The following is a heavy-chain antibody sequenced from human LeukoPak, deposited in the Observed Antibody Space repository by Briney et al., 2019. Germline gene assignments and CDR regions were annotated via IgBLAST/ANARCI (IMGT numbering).Heavy chain of an antibody. Sequence: GGSLRLFCAASGFTFSSYAMHWVRQAPGKGLEWVAVISYDGSNKYYADSVKGRFTISRDNSKNTLYLQMNSMRAEDTAVYYCARDEITMVRGVILYYFDYWGQGTLVTVSS. CDR2: ISYDGSNK. CDR1: GFTFSSYA. V-gene: IGHV3-30*04. J-gene: IGHJ4*02. CDR3: ARDEITMVRGVILYYFDY. D-gene: IGHD3-10*01.